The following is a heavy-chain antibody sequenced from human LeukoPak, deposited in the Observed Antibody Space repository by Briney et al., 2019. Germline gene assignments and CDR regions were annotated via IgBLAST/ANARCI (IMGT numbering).Heavy chain of an antibody. CDR3: ARRPSGGSTWFDH. CDR2: IYPGDTDI. J-gene: IGHJ5*02. Sequence: GEPLQIPSKASGYSFTTYWIAWGRQPPGNGLEWMGIIYPGDTDIRYSPSVQGKVTISIDKSISTAYLQWSSLKTSDTAMYYCARRPSGGSTWFDHWGQGTLVTVSS. CDR1: GYSFTTYW. V-gene: IGHV5-51*01. D-gene: IGHD2-8*02.